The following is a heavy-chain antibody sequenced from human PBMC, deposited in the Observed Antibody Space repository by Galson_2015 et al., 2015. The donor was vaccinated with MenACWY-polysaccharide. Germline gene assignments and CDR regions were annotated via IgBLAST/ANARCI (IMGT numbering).Heavy chain of an antibody. CDR2: IKRDESEK. V-gene: IGHV3-7*03. Sequence: SLRLSCAASGFTFSSYWMSWVRQAPGKGLEWVAHIKRDESEKYYVDSVKGRFAISRDNSKNSLYLQMNSLRAEDTAVYSCVRGHYGLDVWGQGTTVIVSS. J-gene: IGHJ6*02. CDR3: VRGHYGLDV. CDR1: GFTFSSYW.